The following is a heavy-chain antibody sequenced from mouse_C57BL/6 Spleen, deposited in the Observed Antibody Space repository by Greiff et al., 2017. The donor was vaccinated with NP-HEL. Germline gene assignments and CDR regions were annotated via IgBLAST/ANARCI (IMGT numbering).Heavy chain of an antibody. J-gene: IGHJ4*01. Sequence: DVQLVESGPELVKPGASVKIPCKASGYTFTDYNMDWVKQSHGKSLEWIGDINPNNGGTIYNQKFKGKATLTVDKSSSTAYMELRSLTSEDTAVYYCARWSYKGRYYAMDYWGQGTSVTVSS. V-gene: IGHV1-18*01. D-gene: IGHD1-1*01. CDR2: INPNNGGT. CDR3: ARWSYKGRYYAMDY. CDR1: GYTFTDYN.